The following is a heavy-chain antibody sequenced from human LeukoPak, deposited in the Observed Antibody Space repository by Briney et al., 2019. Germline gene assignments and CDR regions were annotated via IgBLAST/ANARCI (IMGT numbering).Heavy chain of an antibody. CDR2: IYSGGST. Sequence: GGSLRLSCAASGFTVSSNYMSWVRQAPGKGLEWVSVIYSGGSTYYADSVRGRFTISRDNAKNSLYLQMSSLRAEDTAVYYCVRIFQSYCDAWGQGTLVTVST. D-gene: IGHD2-21*01. CDR3: VRIFQSYCDA. V-gene: IGHV3-66*01. J-gene: IGHJ4*02. CDR1: GFTVSSNY.